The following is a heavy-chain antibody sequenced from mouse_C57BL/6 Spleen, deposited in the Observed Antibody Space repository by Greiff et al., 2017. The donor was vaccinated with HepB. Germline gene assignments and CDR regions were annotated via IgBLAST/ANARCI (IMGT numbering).Heavy chain of an antibody. CDR2: IDPSDSYT. V-gene: IGHV1-69*01. J-gene: IGHJ3*01. CDR1: GYTFTSYW. CDR3: ARGRPAFAY. Sequence: QVQLQQPGAELVMPGASVKLSCKASGYTFTSYWMHWVKQKPGQGLEWIGEIDPSDSYTNYNQKFKGKSTLTVDKSSSTAYMQLSSLTSEDSAVYYCARGRPAFAYWGQGTLVTVSA. D-gene: IGHD1-1*01.